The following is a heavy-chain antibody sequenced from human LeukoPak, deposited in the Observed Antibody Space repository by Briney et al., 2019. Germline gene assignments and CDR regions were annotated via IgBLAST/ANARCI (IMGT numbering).Heavy chain of an antibody. V-gene: IGHV1-46*01. J-gene: IGHJ4*02. CDR1: GYTFTSYY. D-gene: IGHD3-22*01. CDR3: ARVSYYYDSSGYYDLHGTFYY. Sequence: ASVKVSCKASGYTFTSYYMHWVRQAPGQGLEWMGIINPSGGSTSYAQKFQGRVTMTRDTSTSTVYMELSSLTSEDTAVYYCARVSYYYDSSGYYDLHGTFYYWGQGTLVTVSS. CDR2: INPSGGST.